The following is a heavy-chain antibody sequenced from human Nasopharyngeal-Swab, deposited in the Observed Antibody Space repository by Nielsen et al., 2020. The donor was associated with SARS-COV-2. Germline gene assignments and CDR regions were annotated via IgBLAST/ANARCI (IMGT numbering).Heavy chain of an antibody. CDR3: ARDRANWDFDY. J-gene: IGHJ4*02. CDR2: ISGSGGTI. D-gene: IGHD7-27*01. Sequence: GGSLRLSCAASGFTFSDYYMSWIRQAPGKGLEYISYISGSGGTIYYGDSMKGRFTICRDNAKNSLYLQMNSLRAEDTAVYYCARDRANWDFDYWGQGTLVTVSS. CDR1: GFTFSDYY. V-gene: IGHV3-11*04.